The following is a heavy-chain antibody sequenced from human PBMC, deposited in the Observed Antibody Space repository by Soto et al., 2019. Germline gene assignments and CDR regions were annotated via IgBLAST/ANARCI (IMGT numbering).Heavy chain of an antibody. J-gene: IGHJ4*02. D-gene: IGHD3-22*01. CDR2: ISAYNGNT. CDR3: ARVEDDSSGYYYVGLGNYFDY. V-gene: IGHV1-18*01. Sequence: GASVKVSCKASGCTFSSYAISWVRQAPGQGLEWMGWISAYNGNTNYAQKLQGRVTMTTDTSTSTAYMELRSLRSDDTAVYYCARVEDDSSGYYYVGLGNYFDYWGQGTLVTVS. CDR1: GCTFSSYA.